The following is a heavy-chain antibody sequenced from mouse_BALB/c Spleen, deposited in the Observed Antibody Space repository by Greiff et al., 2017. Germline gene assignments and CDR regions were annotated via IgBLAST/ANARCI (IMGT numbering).Heavy chain of an antibody. Sequence: EVMLVESGGGLVQPGGSRKLSCAASGFTFSSFGMHWVRQAPEKGLEWVAYISSGSSTIYYADTVKGRFTISRDNPKNTLFLQMTSLRSEDTAMYYCAREGYHYFDYWGQGTTLIVSS. V-gene: IGHV5-17*02. CDR3: AREGYHYFDY. CDR1: GFTFSSFG. D-gene: IGHD2-2*01. J-gene: IGHJ2*01. CDR2: ISSGSSTI.